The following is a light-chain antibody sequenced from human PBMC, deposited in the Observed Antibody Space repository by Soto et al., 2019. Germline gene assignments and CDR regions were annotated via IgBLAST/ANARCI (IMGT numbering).Light chain of an antibody. V-gene: IGKV1-5*01. J-gene: IGKJ1*01. CDR3: QQYNSYSEA. CDR1: QSISSW. CDR2: DAS. Sequence: DIQMTQSPSTLSASVGDRVTITCRASQSISSWLAWYQQKPGKAPKLLIYDASSLESGVPPRFSGSGSGTEFTLTISSLQPDDFATDYCQQYNSYSEAFGQGTKVEIK.